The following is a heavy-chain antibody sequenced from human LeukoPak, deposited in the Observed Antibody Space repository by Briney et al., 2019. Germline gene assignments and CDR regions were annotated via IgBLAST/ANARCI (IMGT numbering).Heavy chain of an antibody. CDR1: GFSFSTYA. Sequence: GGSLRLSCVASGFSFSTYAMNWVRQAPGKGLEWVSSISNSGSYIYYADSVKGRFTISRDDAKKSVYLQMNSLRAEDTAVYYCARRPTMYYEYHFYHAMDVWGQGTTVTVSS. V-gene: IGHV3-21*01. CDR3: ARRPTMYYEYHFYHAMDV. J-gene: IGHJ6*02. CDR2: ISNSGSYI. D-gene: IGHD3-22*01.